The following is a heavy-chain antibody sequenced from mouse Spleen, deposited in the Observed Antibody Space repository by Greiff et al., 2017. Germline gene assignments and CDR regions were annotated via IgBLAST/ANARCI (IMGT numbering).Heavy chain of an antibody. J-gene: IGHJ1*01. CDR1: GFTFSSYY. CDR2: ISSGGGST. D-gene: IGHD1-1*01. Sequence: EVKLMESGGGLVKLGGSLKLSCAASGFTFSSYYMSWVRQTPEKRLEWVATISSGGGSTYYPDSVKGRFTISRDNAKNTLYLQMSSLNSEDTAVYYCARDRDYYGSSRYWYFDVWGAGTTVTVSS. V-gene: IGHV5-6-4*01. CDR3: ARDRDYYGSSRYWYFDV.